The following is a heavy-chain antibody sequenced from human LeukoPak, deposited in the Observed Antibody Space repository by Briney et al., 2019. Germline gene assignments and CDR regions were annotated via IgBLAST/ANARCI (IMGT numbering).Heavy chain of an antibody. J-gene: IGHJ6*02. V-gene: IGHV3-23*01. CDR3: ARLHSPVLRFLEWLVDV. CDR1: GFTFSSYA. Sequence: GGSLRLSCAASGFTFSSYAMSWVRQAPGKGLEWVSAISGSGGSTYYADSVKGRFTISRDNSKNTLYLQMNSLRAEDTAVYYCARLHSPVLRFLEWLVDVWGQGTTVTVSS. CDR2: ISGSGGST. D-gene: IGHD3-3*01.